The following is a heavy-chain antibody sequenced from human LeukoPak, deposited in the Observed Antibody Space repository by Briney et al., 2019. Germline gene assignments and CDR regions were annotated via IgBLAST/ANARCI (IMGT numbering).Heavy chain of an antibody. J-gene: IGHJ3*02. D-gene: IGHD4-17*01. V-gene: IGHV4-59*01. CDR1: GGSISSYY. Sequence: PSETLSLTCTVSGGSISSYYWSWIRQSPGKGLEWIGYIHYSGSTNYNPSLTSRVTISVDTSKNQFSLKLSSVTAADTAVYYYASSTTVTTYAFDIWGQGTMVTVSS. CDR3: ASSTTVTTYAFDI. CDR2: IHYSGST.